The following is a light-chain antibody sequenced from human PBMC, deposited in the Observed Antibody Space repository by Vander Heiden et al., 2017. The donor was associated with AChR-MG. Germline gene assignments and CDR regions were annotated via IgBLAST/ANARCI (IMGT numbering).Light chain of an antibody. CDR3: QQSYSTPYT. V-gene: IGKV1-39*01. CDR1: QSISSY. CDR2: AAS. Sequence: DIQMTQSPSSLSASVGDRVTITCRASQSISSYLNWYQQKPGKAPKLLIYAASSLQSGVTIKVQWQWIWTDFTLTISSLQPEDFATYYCQQSYSTPYTFGQGTKLEIK. J-gene: IGKJ2*01.